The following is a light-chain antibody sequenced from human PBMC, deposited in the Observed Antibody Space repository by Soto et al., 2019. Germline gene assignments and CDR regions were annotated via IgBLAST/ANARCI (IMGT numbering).Light chain of an antibody. V-gene: IGKV1-9*01. CDR1: QGISSY. CDR3: QHYNSYSEA. J-gene: IGKJ1*01. Sequence: QLTQSPSSVSASVGDRVTITCRASQGISSYLAWYQQKPGKAPKLLIYAASTLQSGVPSRFSGSGSGTEFTLTVSSLQPDDFAPYYCQHYNSYSEAFGQRTKVDI. CDR2: AAS.